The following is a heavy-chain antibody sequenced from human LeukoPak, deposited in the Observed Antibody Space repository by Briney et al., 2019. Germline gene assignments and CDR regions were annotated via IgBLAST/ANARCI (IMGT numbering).Heavy chain of an antibody. CDR1: GFTFSSYA. CDR2: ISYDGSNK. V-gene: IGHV3-30-3*01. J-gene: IGHJ4*02. Sequence: GGSLRLPCAASGFTFSSYAMHWVRQAPGKGLEWVAVISYDGSNKYYADSVKGRFTISRDNSKNTLYLQMNSLRAEDTAVYYCARGGYDFWSGYPYWGQGTLVTVSS. D-gene: IGHD3-3*01. CDR3: ARGGYDFWSGYPY.